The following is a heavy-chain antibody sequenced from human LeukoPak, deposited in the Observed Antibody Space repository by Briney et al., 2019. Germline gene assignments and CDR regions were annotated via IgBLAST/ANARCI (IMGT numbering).Heavy chain of an antibody. V-gene: IGHV3-48*03. CDR1: GFTLSSYE. CDR3: AREGMAKTVDY. Sequence: GGSLRLSCAASGFTLSSYEMNWVRQAPGKGLEWVSYISSSGSTIYYADSVKGRFTISRDNAKNSLYLQMNSLRAEDTAVYYCAREGMAKTVDYWGQGTLVTVSS. J-gene: IGHJ4*02. D-gene: IGHD5-24*01. CDR2: ISSSGSTI.